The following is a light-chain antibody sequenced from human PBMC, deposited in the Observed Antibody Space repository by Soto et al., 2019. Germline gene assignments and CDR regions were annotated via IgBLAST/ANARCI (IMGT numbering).Light chain of an antibody. CDR1: KSVSNTL. Sequence: EIVLTQSLDTLSLSPGERVTLSCRADKSVSNTLLTWFQKKPGQARRLVIFGTSNRAPGIPDRFIGSGSATDITLTISRLEPDDFAVYYCQHNGDSSWTFGQGTKVDIK. CDR2: GTS. J-gene: IGKJ1*01. V-gene: IGKV3-20*01. CDR3: QHNGDSSWT.